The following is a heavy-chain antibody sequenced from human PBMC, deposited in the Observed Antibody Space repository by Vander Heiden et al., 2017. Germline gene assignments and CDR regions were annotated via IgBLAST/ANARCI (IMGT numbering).Heavy chain of an antibody. CDR1: GFTFSTYS. V-gene: IGHV3-21*01. CDR2: ISSSSSYI. J-gene: IGHJ4*02. CDR3: ARDRPRSKYYFDY. D-gene: IGHD4-4*01. Sequence: EVQLVESGGGLVKPGGSLRLSCAASGFTFSTYSMNWVRQAPGKGLEWVSSISSSSSYIYYADSVKGRFTISRDNAKNSMYLQMKRMRAEDTAVYYCARDRPRSKYYFDYWGQGTLVTVYS.